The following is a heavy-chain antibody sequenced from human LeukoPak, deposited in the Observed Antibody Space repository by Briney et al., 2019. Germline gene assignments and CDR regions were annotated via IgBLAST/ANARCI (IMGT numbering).Heavy chain of an antibody. CDR2: IGGSGGDT. V-gene: IGHV3-23*01. J-gene: IGHJ4*02. CDR3: AKDFVVVPGLVNYFDS. CDR1: GFTFSSYS. Sequence: GGSLRLSCAASGFTFSSYSMNWVRQAPGKGLEWVSVIGGSGGDTYYADSVKGRFTISRDNSKNRLYLRMNSLRAEDTALYYCAKDFVVVPGLVNYFDSWGQGTLVTVSS. D-gene: IGHD2-2*01.